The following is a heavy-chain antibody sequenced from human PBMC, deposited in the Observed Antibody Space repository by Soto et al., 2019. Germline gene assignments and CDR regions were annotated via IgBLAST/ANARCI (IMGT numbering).Heavy chain of an antibody. D-gene: IGHD6-25*01. Sequence: PGGSLRLSGAASGFTFRSFTINWVRQAPWKGLEWVSTISSNSAYIYYTDALRGRFTISRDNANNSLHIQMNGLRGEDGAVYYCTRDASRDSSARGWFDPFGPGNLLTFSS. CDR1: GFTFRSFT. J-gene: IGHJ5*02. CDR3: TRDASRDSSARGWFDP. CDR2: ISSNSAYI. V-gene: IGHV3-21*01.